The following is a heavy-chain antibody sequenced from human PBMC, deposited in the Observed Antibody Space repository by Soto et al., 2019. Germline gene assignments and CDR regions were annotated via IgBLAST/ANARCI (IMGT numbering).Heavy chain of an antibody. D-gene: IGHD3-10*01. CDR2: IDYSGST. J-gene: IGHJ5*02. V-gene: IGHV4-59*01. Sequence: SETLSLTCTVSGGSISSYYWSWIRQPPGKGLEWIGYIDYSGSTNYNPSLKSRVTISVDTSKNQFSLKLSSVTAADTAVYYCARDGIRHYYGSGKHWFDPWGQGTLVTVSS. CDR3: ARDGIRHYYGSGKHWFDP. CDR1: GGSISSYY.